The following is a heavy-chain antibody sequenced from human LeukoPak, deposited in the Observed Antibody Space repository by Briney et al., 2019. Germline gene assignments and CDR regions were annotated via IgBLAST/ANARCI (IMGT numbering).Heavy chain of an antibody. J-gene: IGHJ4*02. D-gene: IGHD4-17*01. CDR1: GGSISSGGYS. V-gene: IGHV4-30-2*01. CDR3: ARGLEDYGDYYFDY. CDR2: IYHSGST. Sequence: SETLSLTCAVSGGSISSGGYSWSWIRQPPGKGLEWIGYIYHSGSTYYNPSLKSRVTISVDRSKNQFSLKLSSVTAADTAVYYCARGLEDYGDYYFDYWGQGTLVTVSS.